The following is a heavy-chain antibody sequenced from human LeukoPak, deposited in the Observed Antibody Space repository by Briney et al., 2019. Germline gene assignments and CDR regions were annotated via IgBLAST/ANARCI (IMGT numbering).Heavy chain of an antibody. D-gene: IGHD6-25*01. CDR1: GGSISSGGYY. J-gene: IGHJ4*02. CDR2: IYHSGST. CDR3: ARAAAIAGGWKFDY. V-gene: IGHV4-30-2*01. Sequence: SETPSLTCTVSGGSISSGGYYWSWIRQPPGKGLEWIGYIYHSGSTYYNPSLKSRVTISVDRSKNQFSLKLSSVTAADTAVYYCARAAAIAGGWKFDYWGQGTLVTVSS.